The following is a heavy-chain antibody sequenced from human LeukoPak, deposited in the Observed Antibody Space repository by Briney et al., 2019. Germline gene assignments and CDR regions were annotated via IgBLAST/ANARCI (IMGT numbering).Heavy chain of an antibody. D-gene: IGHD5-24*01. CDR3: ATGRDGYNSPFDY. Sequence: ASVKVSCKVSGYTFTDYYMHWVQQAPGKGLDWMGLVDPEDGETIYAEKFQGRVTITADTSTDTAYMELSSLRSEDTAVYYCATGRDGYNSPFDYWGQGTLVTVSS. J-gene: IGHJ4*02. CDR1: GYTFTDYY. CDR2: VDPEDGET. V-gene: IGHV1-69-2*01.